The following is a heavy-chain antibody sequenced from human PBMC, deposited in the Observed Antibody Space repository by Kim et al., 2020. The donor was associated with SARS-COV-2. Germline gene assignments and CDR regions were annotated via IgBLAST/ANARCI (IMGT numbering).Heavy chain of an antibody. CDR1: GYTFTSYG. Sequence: ASVKVSCKASGYTFTSYGISWVRQAPGQGLEWMGWISAYNGNTNYAQKLQGRVTMTTDTSTSTAYMELRSLRSDDTAVYYCARGRGVEYSTPYYYYGMDVWGQGTTVTVSS. D-gene: IGHD6-6*01. J-gene: IGHJ6*01. V-gene: IGHV1-18*01. CDR3: ARGRGVEYSTPYYYYGMDV. CDR2: ISAYNGNT.